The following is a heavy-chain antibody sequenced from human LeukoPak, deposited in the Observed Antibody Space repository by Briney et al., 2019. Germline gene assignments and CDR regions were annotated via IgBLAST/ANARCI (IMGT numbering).Heavy chain of an antibody. J-gene: IGHJ4*02. Sequence: QAGGSLRLSCAASGFTFDDYAMHWVRQAPGKGLEWVSGISWNSGSIGYADSVKGRFTISRDNAKNSLYLQMNSLRAEDTALYYCAKVGPYCGGDCYSIPPYFDYWGQGTLVTVSS. D-gene: IGHD2-21*02. CDR3: AKVGPYCGGDCYSIPPYFDY. CDR1: GFTFDDYA. V-gene: IGHV3-9*01. CDR2: ISWNSGSI.